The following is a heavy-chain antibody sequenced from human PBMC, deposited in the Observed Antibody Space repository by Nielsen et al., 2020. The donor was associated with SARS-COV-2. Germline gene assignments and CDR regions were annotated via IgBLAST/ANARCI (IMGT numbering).Heavy chain of an antibody. CDR1: GFTFEDYA. Sequence: GGSLRLSCAVSGFTFEDYAMHWVRQAPGKGLEWVSGISWNSGSIGYADSVKGRFTISRDNAKNSLYLQMNSLRAEDTALYYCAKASPDGMDVWGQGTTVTVSS. CDR2: ISWNSGSI. V-gene: IGHV3-9*01. J-gene: IGHJ6*02. CDR3: AKASPDGMDV.